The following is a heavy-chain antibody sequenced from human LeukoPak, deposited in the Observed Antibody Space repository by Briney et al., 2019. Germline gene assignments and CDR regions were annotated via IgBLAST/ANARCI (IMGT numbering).Heavy chain of an antibody. D-gene: IGHD3-22*01. V-gene: IGHV3-23*01. CDR2: ISGSGGST. Sequence: GGSLRLSCEASGFTFSNSWMTWVRQTPGKGLEWVSAISGSGGSTYYADSVKGRFTISRNNSKNTLYLQMNSLRAEDTAVYYCAKYGKDYYDSLGDYWGQGTLVTVSS. J-gene: IGHJ4*02. CDR1: GFTFSNSW. CDR3: AKYGKDYYDSLGDY.